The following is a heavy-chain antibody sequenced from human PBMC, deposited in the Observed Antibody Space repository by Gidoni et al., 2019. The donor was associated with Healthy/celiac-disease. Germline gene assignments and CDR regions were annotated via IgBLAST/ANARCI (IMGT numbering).Heavy chain of an antibody. J-gene: IGHJ6*02. CDR2: IYFSWGP. CDR1: GGSISRSSYY. Sequence: QLQLQESCPGLVKPSETPSLTCTVPGGSISRSSYYWGWIRQPPGQGLEWIGSIYFSWGPYYNPSLKSRVTISVDTSKIQFSLKLSSVTAADTAVYYCASEGVQGVIGHYYYYYGMDVWGQGTTVTVSS. V-gene: IGHV4-39*01. D-gene: IGHD3-10*01. CDR3: ASEGVQGVIGHYYYYYGMDV.